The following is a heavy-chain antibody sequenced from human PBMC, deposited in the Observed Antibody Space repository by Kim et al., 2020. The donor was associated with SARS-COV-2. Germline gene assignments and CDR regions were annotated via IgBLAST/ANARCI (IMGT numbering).Heavy chain of an antibody. CDR3: ARHGIAVAGLDY. J-gene: IGHJ4*02. D-gene: IGHD6-19*01. V-gene: IGHV4-4*02. CDR1: GGSISSSNW. CDR2: IYHSGST. Sequence: SETLSLTCAVSGGSISSSNWWSWVRQPPGTGLEWIGEIYHSGSTNYNPSLKSRVTISVDKSKNQFSLKLSSVTAADTAVYYCARHGIAVAGLDYWGQGTLVTVSS.